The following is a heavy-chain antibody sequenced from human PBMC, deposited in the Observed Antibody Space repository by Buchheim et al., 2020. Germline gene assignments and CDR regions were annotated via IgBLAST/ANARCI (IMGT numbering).Heavy chain of an antibody. CDR1: GFTLSNFA. Sequence: EDHLVQSGGGFVQAGESLSLSCEASGFTLSNFAVYWVRQNSGNGLEWIGRIRSRRNNYATTYAPSVSGRFTMSRDDLTNTAFLQMDSLKTEDTAIYYYIQVDTSWGEGTL. J-gene: IGHJ4*02. V-gene: IGHV3-73*01. D-gene: IGHD2/OR15-2a*01. CDR3: IQVDTS. CDR2: IRSRRNNYAT.